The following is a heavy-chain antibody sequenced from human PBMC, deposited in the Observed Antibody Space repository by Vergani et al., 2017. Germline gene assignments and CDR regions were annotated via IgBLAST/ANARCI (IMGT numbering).Heavy chain of an antibody. V-gene: IGHV1-24*01. Sequence: QVQLVQSGSEVRKPGASVKVSCQVSGYSLTELTIHWVRQAPGKGLEWMGGFDPEHGEVTFAHHIQGRVTMTEDRSTDTAYMELNSLTSEDTAVYYCARAPGRRCSGGSCYSSFRWFDPWGQGTLVTVFS. J-gene: IGHJ5*02. CDR1: GYSLTELT. D-gene: IGHD2-15*01. CDR2: FDPEHGEV. CDR3: ARAPGRRCSGGSCYSSFRWFDP.